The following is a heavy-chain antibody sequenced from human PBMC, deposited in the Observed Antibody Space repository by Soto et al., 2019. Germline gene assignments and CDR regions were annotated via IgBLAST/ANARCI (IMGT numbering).Heavy chain of an antibody. D-gene: IGHD2-15*01. CDR1: GFTFSSYA. CDR3: ARADCSGGSCLYYYYGMDV. J-gene: IGHJ6*02. V-gene: IGHV3-30-3*01. Sequence: QVQLVESGGGVVQPGRSLRLSCAASGFTFSSYAMHWVRQAPGKGLEWVAVISYDGSNKYYADSVKGRFTISRDNSKNTLYLQMNSLRAEDTAGYYGARADCSGGSCLYYYYGMDVWGQGTTVTVSS. CDR2: ISYDGSNK.